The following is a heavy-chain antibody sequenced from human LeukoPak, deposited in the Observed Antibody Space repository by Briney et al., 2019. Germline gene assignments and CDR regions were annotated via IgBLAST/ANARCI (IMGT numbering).Heavy chain of an antibody. CDR1: GFTFSSYA. CDR3: AKQRIVDYYGSGSYYNAYYFDY. Sequence: GGSLRLSCAASGFTFSSYAMSWVRQAPGKGLEWVSAISGSGGCTYYADSVKGRFTISRDNSKNTLYLQMNSLRAEDTAVYYCAKQRIVDYYGSGSYYNAYYFDYWGQGTLVTVSS. D-gene: IGHD3-10*01. V-gene: IGHV3-23*01. CDR2: ISGSGGCT. J-gene: IGHJ4*02.